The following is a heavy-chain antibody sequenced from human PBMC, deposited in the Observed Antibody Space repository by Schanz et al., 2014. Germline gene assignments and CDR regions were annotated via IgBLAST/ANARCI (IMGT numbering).Heavy chain of an antibody. V-gene: IGHV1-24*01. CDR3: GRIGGSGFDS. Sequence: QVQLVQSGAEAKKPGASVKVSCKVSGYSLNELSMHWVRQAPGRGLEWMGGFHHEDGDTVYAQKFQGRVIMTEDTSTDPAYVELSRLTSEDRGVYYYGRIGGSGFDSWAQGTLVSVSS. CDR1: GYSLNELS. D-gene: IGHD6-25*01. J-gene: IGHJ4*02. CDR2: FHHEDGDT.